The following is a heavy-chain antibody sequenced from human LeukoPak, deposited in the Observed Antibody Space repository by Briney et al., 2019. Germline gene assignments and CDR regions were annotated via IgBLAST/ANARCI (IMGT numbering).Heavy chain of an antibody. J-gene: IGHJ6*03. D-gene: IGHD2-8*01. CDR1: GYSFTRYY. V-gene: IGHV1-2*06. CDR2: NNPNSGDS. Sequence: VASVKVSCKASGYSFTRYYIHWVRQAPGQGLEWMGRNNPNSGDSNYSQKFQGRVTMTRDTSISTAYMEMSRLTFDDTAVYYCARSARHCNNGVCFTDYYIDLWGKGTTVIVSS. CDR3: ARSARHCNNGVCFTDYYIDL.